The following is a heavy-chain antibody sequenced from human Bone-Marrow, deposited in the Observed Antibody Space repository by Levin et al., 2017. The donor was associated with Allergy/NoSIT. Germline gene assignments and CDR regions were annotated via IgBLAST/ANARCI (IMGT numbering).Heavy chain of an antibody. CDR3: ARIDFSGWYFDL. V-gene: IGHV2-70*04. D-gene: IGHD3-10*01. CDR2: IDWDDDK. CDR1: GFSLTNTGMR. Sequence: SGPTLVKPTQTLTLTCTFSGFSLTNTGMRLSWVRQSPGKALEWLARIDWDDDKFYSKSLEPRLTISKDTSKNQVVLTMTNLVPVDTATYYCARIDFSGWYFDLWGRGILVTVSA. J-gene: IGHJ2*01.